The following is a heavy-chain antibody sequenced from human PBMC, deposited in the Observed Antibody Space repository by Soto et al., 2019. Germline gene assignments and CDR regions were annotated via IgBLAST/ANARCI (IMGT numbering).Heavy chain of an antibody. V-gene: IGHV4-59*12. CDR1: GGSISSYY. J-gene: IGHJ4*02. CDR2: IYYSGST. Sequence: SETLSLTCTVSGGSISSYYWSWIRQPPGKGLEWIGYIYYSGSTNYNPSLKSRVTISVDTSKNQFSLKLSSVTAADTAVYYCARGVSGKGDPFDYWGQGTLVTVSS. CDR3: ARGVSGKGDPFDY. D-gene: IGHD2-21*02.